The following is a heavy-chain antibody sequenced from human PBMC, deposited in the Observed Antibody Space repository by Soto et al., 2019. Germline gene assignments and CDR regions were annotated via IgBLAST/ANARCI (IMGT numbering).Heavy chain of an antibody. V-gene: IGHV3-48*03. CDR2: ISSSGSTI. CDR3: ARTSGWYGYYGMDV. J-gene: IGHJ6*02. CDR1: GFTFSSYE. Sequence: LRLSCAASGFTFSSYEMNWVRQAPGKGLEWVSYISSSGSTIYYADSVKGRFTISRDNAKNSLYLQMNSLRAEDTAVYYCARTSGWYGYYGMDVWGQGTTVTV. D-gene: IGHD6-19*01.